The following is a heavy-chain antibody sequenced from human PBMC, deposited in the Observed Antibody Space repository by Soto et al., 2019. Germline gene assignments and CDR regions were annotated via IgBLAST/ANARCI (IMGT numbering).Heavy chain of an antibody. D-gene: IGHD3-16*01. Sequence: GGSLRLSCSASGFTFSDYYMSWIRQAPGKGLEWVSYISSSSSYTNYADSVKGRFTISRDNAKNSLYLQMNSLRAEDTAVYYCARDLVDGAFDIWGQGTMVTVSS. V-gene: IGHV3-11*06. CDR1: GFTFSDYY. J-gene: IGHJ3*02. CDR2: ISSSSSYT. CDR3: ARDLVDGAFDI.